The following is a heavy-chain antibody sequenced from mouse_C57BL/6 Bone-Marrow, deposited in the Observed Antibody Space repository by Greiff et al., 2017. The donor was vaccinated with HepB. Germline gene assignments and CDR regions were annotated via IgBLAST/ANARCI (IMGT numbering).Heavy chain of an antibody. J-gene: IGHJ1*03. V-gene: IGHV1-54*01. CDR1: GYAFTNYL. CDR3: ARGGWLLRYWYFDV. D-gene: IGHD2-3*01. Sequence: QVQLQQSGAELVRPGPSVKVSCKASGYAFTNYLIEWVKQSPGQGLEWIGVINPGSGGTNYNEKFKGKATLTADKSSSTAYMQLSSLTSEDSAVYFCARGGWLLRYWYFDVWGTGTTVTVSS. CDR2: INPGSGGT.